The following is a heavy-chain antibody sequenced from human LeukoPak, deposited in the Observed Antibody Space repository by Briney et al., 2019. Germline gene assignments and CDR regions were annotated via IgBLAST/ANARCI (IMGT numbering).Heavy chain of an antibody. CDR3: ARQLGAYSYPFDI. J-gene: IGHJ3*02. CDR2: IYFTGTT. Sequence: SETLSLTCTVSGGSISSSSYYRGWIRQPPGKGLEWIGSIYFTGTTLYNPSLTSRVTISVDTSKNQFSLRLNSVTAADTAVYYCARQLGAYSYPFDIWGQGTKVTVSS. D-gene: IGHD3-16*01. V-gene: IGHV4-39*01. CDR1: GGSISSSSYY.